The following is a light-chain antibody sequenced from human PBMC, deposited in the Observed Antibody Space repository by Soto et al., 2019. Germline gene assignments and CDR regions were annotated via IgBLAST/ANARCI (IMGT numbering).Light chain of an antibody. CDR2: GAS. J-gene: IGKJ4*01. Sequence: IVRTQSPATLYVSPGERGTLSCRASQSVSSNLAWYQQKPGQAPRLLIYGASTRATGIPDRFSGSGSGTEFTLTIRSLQSEDFAVYYCQQYNNWPPLTFGGGTKVEIK. CDR3: QQYNNWPPLT. CDR1: QSVSSN. V-gene: IGKV3-15*01.